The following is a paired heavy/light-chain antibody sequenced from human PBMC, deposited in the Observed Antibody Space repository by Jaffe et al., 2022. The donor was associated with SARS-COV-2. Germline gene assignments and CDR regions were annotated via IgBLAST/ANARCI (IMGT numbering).Heavy chain of an antibody. V-gene: IGHV3-9*01. Sequence: EVQLVEAGGGLVQPGRSLRLSCAASGFIFDDYAMHWVRQAPGKGLEWVSGISWNSGSIGYADSVKGRFTISRDNAKNSLYLQMNSLRAEDTAKYYCAKDRGVGCNTANCNARDYYYVMDVWGQGTTVAVSS. CDR3: AKDRGVGCNTANCNARDYYYVMDV. J-gene: IGHJ6*02. D-gene: IGHD1-1*01. CDR1: GFIFDDYA. CDR2: ISWNSGSI.
Light chain of an antibody. CDR1: QSVSSN. J-gene: IGKJ1*01. CDR3: QQYNDWPPWT. CDR2: GAS. V-gene: IGKV3-15*01. Sequence: EIVMTQSPATLSVSPGERATLSCRASQSVSSNLAWYQQKPGQAPRLLIYGASTRATGIPARFSGSGSGTEFTLTISSLQSEDFGVYYCQQYNDWPPWTFGQGTTVEIK.